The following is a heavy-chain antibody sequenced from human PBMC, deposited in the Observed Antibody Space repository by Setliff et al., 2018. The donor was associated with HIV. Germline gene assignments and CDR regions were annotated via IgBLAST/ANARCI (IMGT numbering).Heavy chain of an antibody. Sequence: GASVKVSCKASGYTFTTHYIHWVRQAPGQGLQWMGWINTESGNTNFAQKFEGRVALTRDTSISTACMDLRRLRSDDTAVYYCVTFSSGLGYHDIFDIWGQGTGVTVSS. J-gene: IGHJ3*02. D-gene: IGHD3-22*01. CDR1: GYTFTTHY. CDR2: INTESGNT. CDR3: VTFSSGLGYHDIFDI. V-gene: IGHV1-2*02.